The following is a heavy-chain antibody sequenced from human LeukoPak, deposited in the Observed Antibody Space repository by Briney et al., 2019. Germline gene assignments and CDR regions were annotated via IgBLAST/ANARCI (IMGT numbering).Heavy chain of an antibody. D-gene: IGHD6-19*01. CDR1: GFTFSSYA. CDR3: ARRSSGWSKYFDY. V-gene: IGHV3-23*01. J-gene: IGHJ4*02. Sequence: LPGGSLRLSCAASGFTFSSYAMSWVRQAPGKGLEWVSAISGSGGSTYYADSVKGRFTISRDNSKNTLYLQMNSLRAEDTAVYYCARRSSGWSKYFDYWGQGTLVTVSS. CDR2: ISGSGGST.